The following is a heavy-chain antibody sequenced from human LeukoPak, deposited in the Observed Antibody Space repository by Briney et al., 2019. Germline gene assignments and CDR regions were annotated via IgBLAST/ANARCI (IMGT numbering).Heavy chain of an antibody. V-gene: IGHV4-59*01. CDR3: ARGGSSLAY. CDR2: VYYSGST. J-gene: IGHJ4*02. Sequence: PSETLSLTCTVSGGSISNYDWSWIRQPPGKGLGWIGYVYYSGSTNYNPPLKSRVTISVDTSKNQFSLKLSSVTAADTAVYYCARGGSSLAYWGQGTLVTVSS. CDR1: GGSISNYD. D-gene: IGHD6-13*01.